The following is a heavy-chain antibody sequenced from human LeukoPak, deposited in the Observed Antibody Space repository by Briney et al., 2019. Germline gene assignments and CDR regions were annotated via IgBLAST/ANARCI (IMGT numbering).Heavy chain of an antibody. CDR3: ARDPTDYCSSTSCYAGRDY. V-gene: IGHV3-48*03. CDR1: GFTFSSYE. D-gene: IGHD2-2*01. J-gene: IGHJ4*02. CDR2: ISSSGSTI. Sequence: GGSLRLSCAASGFTFSSYEMNWIRQAPGKGLEWVSYISSSGSTIYYADSVKGRFTISRDNAKNSLYLQMNSLRAEDTAVYYCARDPTDYCSSTSCYAGRDYWGQGTLVTVSS.